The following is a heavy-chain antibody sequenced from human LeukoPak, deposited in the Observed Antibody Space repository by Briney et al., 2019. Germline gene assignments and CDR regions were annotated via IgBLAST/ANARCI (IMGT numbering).Heavy chain of an antibody. Sequence: SETLSLTCTVSGGSISNYYWSRIRQAAGKGLEWIGRIYSSGSTNYTPSLKSRVTMSVDTSKNQFSLNLNSLTAADTAVYYCARGSSGWFSIDYWGQGILVTVSS. CDR1: GGSISNYY. D-gene: IGHD6-19*01. V-gene: IGHV4-4*07. CDR2: IYSSGST. J-gene: IGHJ4*02. CDR3: ARGSSGWFSIDY.